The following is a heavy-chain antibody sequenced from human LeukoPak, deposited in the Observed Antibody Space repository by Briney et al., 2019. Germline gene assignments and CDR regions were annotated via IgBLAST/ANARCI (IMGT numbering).Heavy chain of an antibody. Sequence: ASVKVSCKTSGYTFTNYGISWVRQAPGQGLEWMGWISGYNGNINYAQKVQDRVTMTTDTSTSTAYMELRSLRSGDTAVYYCARDHYDGSGYSDYWGQGTLVTVSS. D-gene: IGHD3-22*01. V-gene: IGHV1-18*01. J-gene: IGHJ4*02. CDR2: ISGYNGNI. CDR1: GYTFTNYG. CDR3: ARDHYDGSGYSDY.